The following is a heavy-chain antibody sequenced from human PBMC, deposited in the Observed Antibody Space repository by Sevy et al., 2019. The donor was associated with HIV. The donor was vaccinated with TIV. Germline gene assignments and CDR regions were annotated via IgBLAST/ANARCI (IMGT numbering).Heavy chain of an antibody. CDR3: ARADAYFYHNGGQDNWFDP. D-gene: IGHD2-21*01. CDR1: GFTFSDYG. CDR2: ISYDGSQK. J-gene: IGHJ5*02. Sequence: GGSLRLSCAASGFTFSDYGMHWVRQAPGKGLEWVAVISYDGSQKHYVDSVKGRFSVSRDNSKNTLFLQMNRLRVEDTAVYYCARADAYFYHNGGQDNWFDPWGQGTLVTVSS. V-gene: IGHV3-30*03.